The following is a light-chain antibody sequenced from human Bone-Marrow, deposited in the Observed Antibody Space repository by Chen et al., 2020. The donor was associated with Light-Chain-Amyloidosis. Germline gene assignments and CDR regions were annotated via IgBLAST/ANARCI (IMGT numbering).Light chain of an antibody. V-gene: IGLV1-47*01. CDR3: AAWDGSLSGYV. J-gene: IGLJ1*01. CDR1: SSNIGINY. Sequence: QSLPTQPPSPSGPPGQRVTISCSGASSNIGINYEYWYQHCPGAAPNLLIRRNNRRPAGVPERFSATKSGTSAFLASSGLRSEDEADYYCAAWDGSLSGYVFGTGTKVIVL. CDR2: RNN.